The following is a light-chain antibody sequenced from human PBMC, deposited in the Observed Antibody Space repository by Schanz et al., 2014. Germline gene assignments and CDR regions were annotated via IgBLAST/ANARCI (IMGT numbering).Light chain of an antibody. J-gene: IGLJ3*02. CDR2: EVT. CDR3: SSYTSDSTWV. Sequence: QSALTQPPSASGSPGQSVTISCTGTSSDIGGYGYVSWYQQHPGKAPKLMIYEVTKRPSGVPDRFSGSKSGNTASLTISGLQAEDEADYYCSSYTSDSTWVFGGGTKVTVL. CDR1: SSDIGGYGY. V-gene: IGLV2-8*01.